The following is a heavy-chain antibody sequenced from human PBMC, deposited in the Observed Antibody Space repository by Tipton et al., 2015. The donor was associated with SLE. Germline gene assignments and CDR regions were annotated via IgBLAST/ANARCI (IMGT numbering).Heavy chain of an antibody. D-gene: IGHD3-10*01. V-gene: IGHV4-39*07. CDR2: IYYSGST. Sequence: LSLTCTVSGGSISSSSYYWGWIRQPPGKGLEWIGSIYYSGSTYYNPSLKSRVTISVDTSKNQFSLKLSSVTAADTAVYYCASGGYGSGSHYLGGWFDPWGRGTLVTVSS. CDR1: GGSISSSSYY. J-gene: IGHJ5*02. CDR3: ASGGYGSGSHYLGGWFDP.